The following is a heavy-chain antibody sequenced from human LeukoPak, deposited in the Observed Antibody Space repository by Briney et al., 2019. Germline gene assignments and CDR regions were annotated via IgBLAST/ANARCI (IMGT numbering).Heavy chain of an antibody. D-gene: IGHD5-12*01. CDR1: GYSISSGYY. J-gene: IGHJ4*02. CDR3: ARDGYSGYDWGELGYFDY. CDR2: IYHSGST. Sequence: SETLSLTCTVSGYSISSGYYWGWIRQPPGKGLEWIGSIYHSGSTYYNPSLKSRVTISVDTSKNQFSLKLSSVTAADTAVYYCARDGYSGYDWGELGYFDYWGQGTLVTVSS. V-gene: IGHV4-38-2*02.